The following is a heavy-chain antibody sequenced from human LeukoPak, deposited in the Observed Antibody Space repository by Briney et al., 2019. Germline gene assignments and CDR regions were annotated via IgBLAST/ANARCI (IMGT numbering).Heavy chain of an antibody. V-gene: IGHV4-59*01. J-gene: IGHJ6*02. D-gene: IGHD1-26*01. CDR2: IYYNGNT. CDR3: AGGRSNYYGMDV. Sequence: SETLSLTCSVSDGSINSYYWNWIRRPPGKGLEWIGYIYYNGNTNYSPSLKSRVTMSVDTSKNLFSLKVSSVTAADTAVYYCAGGRSNYYGMDVWAKGPRSPSP. CDR1: DGSINSYY.